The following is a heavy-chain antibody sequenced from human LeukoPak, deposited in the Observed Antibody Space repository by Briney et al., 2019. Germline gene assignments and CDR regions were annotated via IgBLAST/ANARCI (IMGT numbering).Heavy chain of an antibody. J-gene: IGHJ5*02. CDR3: ARTIFGVVIPTENWLDP. V-gene: IGHV1-69*05. CDR2: IIRIFGTA. Sequence: SVKVSCTASGGTFTSCAVSCVRQATGQPLEWMGGIIRIFGTASYAQKSQGRVTITTDESTSTAYMELSSLRSEDTAVYYCARTIFGVVIPTENWLDPWGQGTLVTVSS. D-gene: IGHD3-3*01. CDR1: GGTFTSCA.